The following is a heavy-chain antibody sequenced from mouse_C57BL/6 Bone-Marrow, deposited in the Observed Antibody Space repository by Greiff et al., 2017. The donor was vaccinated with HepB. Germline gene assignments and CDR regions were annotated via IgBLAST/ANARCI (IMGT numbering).Heavy chain of an antibody. V-gene: IGHV1-85*01. D-gene: IGHD2-4*01. Sequence: QVQLQQSGPELVKPGASVKLSCKASGYTLTSYDITWVKQRPGQGLEWIGWFYPTDGCTNYNEKFKGKATLTVETSSSTAYMELHSLTSEDTAVYFCARRGYDYGAWFAYWGQGTLVTGSA. CDR2: FYPTDGCT. CDR3: ARRGYDYGAWFAY. J-gene: IGHJ3*01. CDR1: GYTLTSYD.